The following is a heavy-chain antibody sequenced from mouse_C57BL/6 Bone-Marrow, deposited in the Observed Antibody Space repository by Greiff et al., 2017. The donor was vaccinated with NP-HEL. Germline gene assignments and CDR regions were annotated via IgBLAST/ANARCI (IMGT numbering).Heavy chain of an antibody. CDR3: ARGPNWDGFAY. CDR1: GYTFTDYY. J-gene: IGHJ3*01. Sequence: VQLQQSGPVLVKPGASVKMSCKASGYTFTDYYMNWVKQSHGKSLEWIGVINPYNGGTSYNQKFKGKATLTVDKSSSTAYMELNSLTSEDSAVYYCARGPNWDGFAYWGQGTLVTVSA. D-gene: IGHD4-1*01. CDR2: INPYNGGT. V-gene: IGHV1-19*01.